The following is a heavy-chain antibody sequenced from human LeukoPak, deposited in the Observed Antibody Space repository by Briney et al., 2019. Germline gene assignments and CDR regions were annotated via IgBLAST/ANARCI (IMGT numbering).Heavy chain of an antibody. CDR3: ASTLNTPDILILPDASDI. Sequence: ASVKVSCKASGYTFTSYDINWVRQATGQGLEWMGWMNPNSGNTGYAQKFQGRVTMTRNTSISTAYMELSSLRSEDTTVYYCASTLNTPDILILPDASDIWGQGTMVTVSS. CDR2: MNPNSGNT. CDR1: GYTFTSYD. J-gene: IGHJ3*02. V-gene: IGHV1-8*01. D-gene: IGHD3-9*01.